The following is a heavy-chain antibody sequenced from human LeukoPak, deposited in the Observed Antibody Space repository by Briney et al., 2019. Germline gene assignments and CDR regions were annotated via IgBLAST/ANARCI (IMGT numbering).Heavy chain of an antibody. CDR2: IYHSGST. CDR3: ARGTVVPL. Sequence: SETLSLTCAVSGGSISSSNWWSWVRQPPGKGLEWIGEIYHSGSTNYNPPLKSRLTISVDTSKNQFSLKLSSVAAADTAVYYCARGTVVPLWGQGTLVTVSS. V-gene: IGHV4-4*02. D-gene: IGHD4-17*01. CDR1: GGSISSSNW. J-gene: IGHJ4*02.